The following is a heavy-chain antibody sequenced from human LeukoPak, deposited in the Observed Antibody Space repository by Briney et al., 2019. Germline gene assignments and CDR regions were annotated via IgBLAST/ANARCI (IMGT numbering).Heavy chain of an antibody. D-gene: IGHD3-22*01. Sequence: GESLKISCKGSGYSFTSYWIGWVRRMPGKGLEGMGIINPGDSDTRYSPSFQGQVTISADKSISTAYLRWSSLKASDTAMYYCARYRRYDSSVDYWGQGTLVTVSS. CDR1: GYSFTSYW. J-gene: IGHJ4*02. CDR3: ARYRRYDSSVDY. CDR2: INPGDSDT. V-gene: IGHV5-51*01.